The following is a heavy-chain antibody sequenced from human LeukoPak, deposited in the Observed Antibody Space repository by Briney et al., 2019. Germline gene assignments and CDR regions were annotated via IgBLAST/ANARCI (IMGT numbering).Heavy chain of an antibody. Sequence: ASVKVSCKASGYTFTSYGISWVRQATGQGLEWMGWMNPNSGNTGYAQKFQGRVTMTRNTSISTAYMELSSLRSEDTAVYYCARAPLHYDYVWGSPADVWGQGTTVTVSS. CDR1: GYTFTSYG. CDR3: ARAPLHYDYVWGSPADV. D-gene: IGHD3-16*01. V-gene: IGHV1-8*02. J-gene: IGHJ6*02. CDR2: MNPNSGNT.